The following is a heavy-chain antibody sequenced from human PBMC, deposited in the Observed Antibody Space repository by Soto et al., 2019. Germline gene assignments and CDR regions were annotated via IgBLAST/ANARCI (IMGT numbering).Heavy chain of an antibody. J-gene: IGHJ3*02. D-gene: IGHD3-22*01. CDR3: ARDPVVARGGPGVNI. Sequence: GSLKISCKGSGYSFTSYWISWVRQMPGKGLEWMGRIDPSDSYTNYSPSFQGHVTISADKSISTAYLQWSSLKASDTAMYYCARDPVVARGGPGVNIWGQGTMVTVSS. V-gene: IGHV5-10-1*01. CDR1: GYSFTSYW. CDR2: IDPSDSYT.